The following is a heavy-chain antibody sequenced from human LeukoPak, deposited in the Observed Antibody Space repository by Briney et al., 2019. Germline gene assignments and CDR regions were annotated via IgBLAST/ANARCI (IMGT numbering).Heavy chain of an antibody. V-gene: IGHV3-48*03. J-gene: IGHJ3*02. D-gene: IGHD2-21*01. Sequence: GGSLRLSCAASGFTFSSYEMNWVRQAPGKGLEWVSYISSSGSTIYYADSVKGRFTISRDNARNSLYLQMNSLRAEDTAVYYCARGLGRAFDIWGQGTMVTVSS. CDR1: GFTFSSYE. CDR3: ARGLGRAFDI. CDR2: ISSSGSTI.